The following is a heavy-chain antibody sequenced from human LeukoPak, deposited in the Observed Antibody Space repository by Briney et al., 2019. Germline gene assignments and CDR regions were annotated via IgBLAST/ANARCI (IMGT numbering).Heavy chain of an antibody. CDR3: ARGVGDYYFDY. D-gene: IGHD4-17*01. V-gene: IGHV4-59*07. J-gene: IGHJ4*02. CDR2: IYYSGST. Sequence: SDTLSLTCTVSGGSISSYYWSWIRQPPEKGLEWIGYIYYSGSTNYNPSLKSRVTISVDTSKNQFSLKLSSVTAADTAVYYCARGVGDYYFDYWGQGALVTVSS. CDR1: GGSISSYY.